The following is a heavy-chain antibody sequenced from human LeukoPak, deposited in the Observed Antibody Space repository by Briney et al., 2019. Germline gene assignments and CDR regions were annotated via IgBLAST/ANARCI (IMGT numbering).Heavy chain of an antibody. V-gene: IGHV1-8*03. J-gene: IGHJ6*03. Sequence: ASVKVSCKASGYTFTSYDINWLRQATGQGLEWMGWMNPNSGNTGYAQKFQGRVTITRNTSISTAYMELSSLRSEDTAVYYCARADRQRSGSYSYYYYYHMDVWGKGTTVTVSS. CDR1: GYTFTSYD. CDR3: ARADRQRSGSYSYYYYYHMDV. D-gene: IGHD1-26*01. CDR2: MNPNSGNT.